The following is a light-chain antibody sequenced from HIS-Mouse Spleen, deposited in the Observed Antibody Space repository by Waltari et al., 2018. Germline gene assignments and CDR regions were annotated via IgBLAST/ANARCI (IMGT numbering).Light chain of an antibody. Sequence: DIVLTQSPGTLSLSPGRRATLSCRASQSVSSSYLAWYQQKPGQAPRLLIYGASSRATGIPDRFSGSGSGTDFTLTISRLEPEDFAVYYCQQYGSSPETFGQGTKVEIK. CDR1: QSVSSSY. V-gene: IGKV3-20*01. CDR2: GAS. J-gene: IGKJ1*01. CDR3: QQYGSSPET.